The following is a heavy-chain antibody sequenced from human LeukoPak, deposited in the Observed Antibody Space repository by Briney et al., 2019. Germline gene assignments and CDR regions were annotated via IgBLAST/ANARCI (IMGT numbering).Heavy chain of an antibody. V-gene: IGHV4-59*01. Sequence: SETLSLTCTVSGGSISSYYWSWIRQPPGKGLEWIGYIYYSGSTNYNPSLKSRVTISVDTSKNQFSLKLNSVTAADTAVYYCARVNYKGYHNMDVWGQGTTVTVSS. CDR3: ARVNYKGYHNMDV. J-gene: IGHJ6*02. CDR1: GGSISSYY. CDR2: IYYSGST. D-gene: IGHD3-10*01.